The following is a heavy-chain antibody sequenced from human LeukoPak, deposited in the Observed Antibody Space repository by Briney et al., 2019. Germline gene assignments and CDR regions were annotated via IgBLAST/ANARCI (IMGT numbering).Heavy chain of an antibody. Sequence: SVKVSCKASGGTFSSYAISWVRQAPGQGLEWMGGIILIFGTANYAQKFQGRVTITADESTSTAYMELSSLRSEDTAVYYCARAGAFYYDSSGYYEGSFDYWGQGILVTVSS. V-gene: IGHV1-69*01. CDR1: GGTFSSYA. CDR3: ARAGAFYYDSSGYYEGSFDY. J-gene: IGHJ4*02. CDR2: IILIFGTA. D-gene: IGHD3-22*01.